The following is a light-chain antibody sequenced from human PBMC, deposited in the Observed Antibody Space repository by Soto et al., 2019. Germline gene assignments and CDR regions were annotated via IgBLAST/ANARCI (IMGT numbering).Light chain of an antibody. Sequence: EIVMTQSPATLSVSPGERVTLSCRASQTISSNLAWYQQKPGQAPRLLIHGASTRASGVPDRFSGSGSGTDFPLTISSLQSEDFAVYYCQQYHNWPPQYTFGQGTKLQIQ. J-gene: IGKJ2*01. V-gene: IGKV3-15*01. CDR1: QTISSN. CDR2: GAS. CDR3: QQYHNWPPQYT.